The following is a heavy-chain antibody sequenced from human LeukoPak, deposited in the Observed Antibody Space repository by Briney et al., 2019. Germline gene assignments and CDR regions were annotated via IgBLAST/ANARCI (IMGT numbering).Heavy chain of an antibody. CDR1: GYSFTSYW. J-gene: IGHJ5*02. CDR2: MYPGDSDT. Sequence: GESLNISCKGSGYSFTSYWIGWVRQMPGKGLEWVGIMYPGDSDTRYSPSFQGQVTISADKSISTAYLQWSSLKASDTAMYYCARQSHYYYGSGSYNWFDPWGQGTLVTVSS. CDR3: ARQSHYYYGSGSYNWFDP. V-gene: IGHV5-51*01. D-gene: IGHD3-10*01.